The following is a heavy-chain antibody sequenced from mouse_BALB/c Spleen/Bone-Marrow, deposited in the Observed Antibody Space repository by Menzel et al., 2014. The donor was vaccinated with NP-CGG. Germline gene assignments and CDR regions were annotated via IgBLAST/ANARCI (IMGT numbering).Heavy chain of an antibody. D-gene: IGHD1-1*01. CDR3: ARSYGSSPFDY. J-gene: IGHJ2*01. CDR2: IDPANGNT. V-gene: IGHV14-3*02. Sequence: WVKQRPEQGLEWIGRIDPANGNTKYDPKFQGKATITADTSSNTAYLQLSGLTSENTAVYYCARSYGSSPFDYWGQGTTLTVSS.